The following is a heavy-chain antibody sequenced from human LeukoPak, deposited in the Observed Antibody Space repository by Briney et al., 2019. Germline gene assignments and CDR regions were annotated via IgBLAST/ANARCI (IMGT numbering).Heavy chain of an antibody. CDR1: GFRFSTYA. Sequence: GGSLRLSCVASGFRFSTYAMSWVRQAPGKGLEWVSSISGSGDATYYADSVKGRFTISRDNSKNTLYLQMSSLRAEDTAVYYCAKDRSVSSSGGFDYWGQGTLVTVSS. CDR3: AKDRSVSSSGGFDY. CDR2: ISGSGDAT. V-gene: IGHV3-23*01. J-gene: IGHJ4*02. D-gene: IGHD6-6*01.